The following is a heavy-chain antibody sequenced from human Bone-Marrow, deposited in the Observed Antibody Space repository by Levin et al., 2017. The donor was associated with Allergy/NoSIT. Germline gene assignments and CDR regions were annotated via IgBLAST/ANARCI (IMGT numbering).Heavy chain of an antibody. CDR2: IIPSLGIT. D-gene: IGHD2-2*01. V-gene: IGHV1-69*02. CDR1: GGTFSSYT. Sequence: SVKVSCKASGGTFSSYTISWVRQAPGRGLEWMGRIIPSLGITNYAQNFQGRVTITADKSTSTAYMELSSLRFEDTAVYYCARGKGEGTSSTCYLSFEYWGQGTLVTVSS. CDR3: ARGKGEGTSSTCYLSFEY. J-gene: IGHJ4*02.